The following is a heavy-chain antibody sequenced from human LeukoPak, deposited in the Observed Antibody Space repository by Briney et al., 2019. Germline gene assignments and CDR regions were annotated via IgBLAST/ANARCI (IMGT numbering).Heavy chain of an antibody. J-gene: IGHJ2*01. CDR3: ARFLTNRYFDL. Sequence: GGSLRLSCAASGFTFSSYWMSWVRQAPGKGLEWVANIKQDGSEKYYVDSVKCRFTTYTDNAKNSLYLQMNSLRAEDTAVYYCARFLTNRYFDLWGRGTLVTVSS. CDR2: IKQDGSEK. V-gene: IGHV3-7*04. CDR1: GFTFSSYW. D-gene: IGHD2-8*01.